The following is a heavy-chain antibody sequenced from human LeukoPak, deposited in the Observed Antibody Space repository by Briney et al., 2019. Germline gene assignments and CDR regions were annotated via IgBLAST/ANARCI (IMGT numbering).Heavy chain of an antibody. Sequence: SGPTLVKPTQTLTLTCTFSGFSLSTSGVGVGWIRQPPGKALEWLALIYWDDDKRYSPSLKSKLTITKDTSKNQVVLTMTSMDPVDTATYSCGHLYHDSSGYYPQYYFDYWGQGTLVTVSS. V-gene: IGHV2-5*02. CDR2: IYWDDDK. D-gene: IGHD3-22*01. J-gene: IGHJ4*02. CDR3: GHLYHDSSGYYPQYYFDY. CDR1: GFSLSTSGVG.